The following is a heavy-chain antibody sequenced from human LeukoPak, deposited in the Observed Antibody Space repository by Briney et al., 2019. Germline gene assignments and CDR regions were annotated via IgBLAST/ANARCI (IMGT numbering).Heavy chain of an antibody. CDR3: ARAADVNYFDC. CDR1: GYTFTDYY. J-gene: IGHJ4*02. V-gene: IGHV1-2*02. D-gene: IGHD6-13*01. CDR2: INPNSGGT. Sequence: ASVKVSCKASGYTFTDYYMHWVRQAPGQGLEWMGWINPNSGGTNYAQKFQGRVTMTRDTSISAAYMELSRLTSDDTAVYYCARAADVNYFDCWGQGTLVTVSS.